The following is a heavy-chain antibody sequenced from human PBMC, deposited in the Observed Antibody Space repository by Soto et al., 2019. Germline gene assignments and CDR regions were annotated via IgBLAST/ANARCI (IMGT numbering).Heavy chain of an antibody. D-gene: IGHD2-21*01. CDR1: GGSISSGGYS. CDR2: IYHSGST. Sequence: QLQLQESGSGLVKPSQTLSLTCAVSGGSISSGGYSWSWIRQPPGKGLEWIGYIYHSGSTYYNPSCKSRVTISVDRSKNQFSLKLSSVTAADSAVYYCAGVRGPYCGGECYPPTPNWFDPWGQGTLVTVSS. CDR3: AGVRGPYCGGECYPPTPNWFDP. V-gene: IGHV4-30-2*01. J-gene: IGHJ5*02.